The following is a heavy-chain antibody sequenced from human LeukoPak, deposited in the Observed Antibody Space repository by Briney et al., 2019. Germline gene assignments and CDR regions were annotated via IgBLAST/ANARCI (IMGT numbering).Heavy chain of an antibody. Sequence: GSLRLSCAASGFTFSSYSMNWVRQAPGKGLEWVSYISSSSSTIYYADSVKGRFTISRDNAKNSLYLQMNSLRAEDTAVYYCARDARDGSRSRLGELSSYWGQGTLVTVSS. CDR2: ISSSSSTI. CDR1: GFTFSSYS. CDR3: ARDARDGSRSRLGELSSY. D-gene: IGHD3-16*02. V-gene: IGHV3-48*04. J-gene: IGHJ4*02.